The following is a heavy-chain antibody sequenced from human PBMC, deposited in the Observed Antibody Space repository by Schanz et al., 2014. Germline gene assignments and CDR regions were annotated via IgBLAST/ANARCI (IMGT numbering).Heavy chain of an antibody. CDR1: GSIFSKLL. V-gene: IGHV1-24*01. CDR2: FDPKKCEA. Sequence: QVQLVQSGAEVKKPGASVKVSCKVSGSIFSKLLMHWVRQGPAKGLEWMGGFDPKKCEAIYAQKFQGRVTMTEDTSTGTAYMELRSLTSEDTAVYYCATGPHIVVAFDYWGQGTLVTVSS. D-gene: IGHD2-21*01. J-gene: IGHJ4*02. CDR3: ATGPHIVVAFDY.